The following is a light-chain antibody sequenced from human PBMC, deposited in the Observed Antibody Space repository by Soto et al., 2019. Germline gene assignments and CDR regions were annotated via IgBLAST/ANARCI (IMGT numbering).Light chain of an antibody. Sequence: IPMTQSPSSLSASVGDRVTITCRASQSITNFLNWYQQKPGKAPTILIYAASRLQSGVPSRFSGTGSGTDFTLTINSLQLEDLATYYCQQSDRTPYTFGLGTKLDIK. V-gene: IGKV1-39*01. CDR3: QQSDRTPYT. CDR2: AAS. J-gene: IGKJ2*01. CDR1: QSITNF.